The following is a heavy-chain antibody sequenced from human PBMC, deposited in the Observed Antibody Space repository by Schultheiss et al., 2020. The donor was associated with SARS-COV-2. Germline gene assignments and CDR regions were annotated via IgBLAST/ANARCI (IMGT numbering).Heavy chain of an antibody. Sequence: ASVKVSCKASGYTFTSYAMHWVRQAPGQRLEWMGWSNAGNGNTKYSQEFQGRVTMTTDTSTSTAYMELRSLRSDDTAVYYCARDRRTVTPIDYWGQGTLVTVSS. CDR3: ARDRRTVTPIDY. CDR2: SNAGNGNT. J-gene: IGHJ4*02. D-gene: IGHD4-17*01. CDR1: GYTFTSYA. V-gene: IGHV1-3*02.